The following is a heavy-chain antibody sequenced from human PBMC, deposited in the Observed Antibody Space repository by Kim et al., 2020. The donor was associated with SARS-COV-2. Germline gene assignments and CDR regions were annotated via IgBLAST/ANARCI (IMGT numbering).Heavy chain of an antibody. Sequence: GGSLRLSCAASGFTLSGSTVHWVRQASGKGLEWVGRIRSKANSYATAYAASVKNRFTNSRDDSKNTAYLQMNSLKTEDTAVYYCARVNPIAGGWYDAFDIWGQGTMVTVSS. D-gene: IGHD6-19*01. J-gene: IGHJ3*02. V-gene: IGHV3-73*01. CDR1: GFTLSGST. CDR2: IRSKANSYAT. CDR3: ARVNPIAGGWYDAFDI.